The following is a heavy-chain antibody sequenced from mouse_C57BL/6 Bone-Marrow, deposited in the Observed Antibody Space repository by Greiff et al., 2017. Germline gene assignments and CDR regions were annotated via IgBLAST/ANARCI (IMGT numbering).Heavy chain of an antibody. CDR2: IYPGSGST. CDR1: GYTFTSYW. D-gene: IGHD1-1*01. J-gene: IGHJ2*01. Sequence: QVQLQQPGAELVKPGASVKMSCKASGYTFTSYWITWVKQRPGQGLEWIGDIYPGSGSTNYNEKFKSKATLTVDTSSSTAYMQLSSLTSEDSAVSYCAREIYYYGSSYYFDYWGQGTTLTVSS. CDR3: AREIYYYGSSYYFDY. V-gene: IGHV1-55*01.